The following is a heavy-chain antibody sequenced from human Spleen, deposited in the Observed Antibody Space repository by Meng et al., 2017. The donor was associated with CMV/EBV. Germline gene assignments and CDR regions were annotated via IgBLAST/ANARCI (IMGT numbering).Heavy chain of an antibody. D-gene: IGHD3-3*01. J-gene: IGHJ4*02. CDR3: ARGRSITLFGVVIPGFFDY. Sequence: SQTRSLTCAFYGGSFIGYYWSWIRQPPGKGLEWIGEINHSGSTNYNPSLKSRVTISVDTSKNQFSLKLSAVTAADTAVYYCARGRSITLFGVVIPGFFDYWGQGTQVTVSS. CDR2: INHSGST. V-gene: IGHV4-34*01. CDR1: GGSFIGYY.